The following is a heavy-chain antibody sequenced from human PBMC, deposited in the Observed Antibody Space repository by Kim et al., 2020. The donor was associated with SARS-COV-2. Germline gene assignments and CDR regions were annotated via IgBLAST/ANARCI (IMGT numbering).Heavy chain of an antibody. V-gene: IGHV4-34*01. J-gene: IGHJ4*02. CDR3: ARVAYSQGRRIEFDY. Sequence: PSLKRRVTLSVDTSKNQFSLQIISVTAADTAIYYCARVAYSQGRRIEFDYWGQGTLVTVSS. D-gene: IGHD2-21*01.